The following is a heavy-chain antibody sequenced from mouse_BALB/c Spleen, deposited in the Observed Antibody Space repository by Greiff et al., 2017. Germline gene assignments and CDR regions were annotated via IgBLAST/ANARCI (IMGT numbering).Heavy chain of an antibody. V-gene: IGHV5-6-5*01. CDR2: ISSGGST. Sequence: EVQLVESGGGLVKPGGSLKLSCAASGFTFSSYAMSWVRQTPEKRLEWVASISSGGSTYYPDSVKGRFTISRDNARNILYLQMSSLRSEDTAMYYCARRDDGYPFAYWGQGTLVTVSA. CDR3: ARRDDGYPFAY. J-gene: IGHJ3*01. D-gene: IGHD2-3*01. CDR1: GFTFSSYA.